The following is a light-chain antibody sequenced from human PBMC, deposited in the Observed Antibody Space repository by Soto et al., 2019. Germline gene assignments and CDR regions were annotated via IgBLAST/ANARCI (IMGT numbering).Light chain of an antibody. CDR3: QQYGSSPPP. J-gene: IGKJ5*01. V-gene: IGKV3-20*01. CDR1: QSVSSSY. CDR2: GAS. Sequence: ESVLTQSPGTLSLFPGERATLSCRASQSVSSSYLAWYQQKPGQAPRLLIYGASSRATGIPDRFSGSGSGTDFTLTISRLEPEDFAVYYCQQYGSSPPPFGQGTRLEIK.